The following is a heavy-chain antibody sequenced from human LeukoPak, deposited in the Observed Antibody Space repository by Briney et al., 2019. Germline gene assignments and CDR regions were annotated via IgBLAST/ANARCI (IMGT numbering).Heavy chain of an antibody. J-gene: IGHJ4*02. V-gene: IGHV3-23*01. Sequence: GGSLRLSCAASGFTFSSYAMSWVRQAPGKGLEWVSHSGGGGTVYYADSVKGRFTISRDNSKNMLYLQMSSLRVEDTAEYSCAKAEGSGSQPFDYWGQGTLVTVSS. CDR2: SGGGGTV. CDR3: AKAEGSGSQPFDY. D-gene: IGHD3-10*01. CDR1: GFTFSSYA.